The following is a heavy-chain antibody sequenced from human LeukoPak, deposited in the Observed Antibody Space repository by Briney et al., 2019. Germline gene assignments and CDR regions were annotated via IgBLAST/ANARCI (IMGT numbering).Heavy chain of an antibody. CDR2: IYTGGSI. Sequence: GGSRRPSRAPSALIASRNYTSWVRQAPGKGPEWVSVIYTGGSIYYPDSSKGRFTISRDNSKKTPSLQMKSMKSEAPPVYYCARDRSRGLHYFDHWGQRTRLTVSS. J-gene: IGHJ4*02. CDR3: ARDRSRGLHYFDH. V-gene: IGHV3-53*01. CDR1: ALIASRNY. D-gene: IGHD2-21*02.